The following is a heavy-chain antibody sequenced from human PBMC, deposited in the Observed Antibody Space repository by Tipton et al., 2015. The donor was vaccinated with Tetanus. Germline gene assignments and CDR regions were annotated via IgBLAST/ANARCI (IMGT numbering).Heavy chain of an antibody. Sequence: QLVHSGAEVKKPGASVKVSCKASGYTFTSYDINWVRQATGQGLEWMGWMNPNSGNTGYAQKFQGRVTMTRNTSISTAYMELSSLRSEDTALYYCAIGYCSSTSCWSDNLDYWGQGTLVTVSS. D-gene: IGHD2-2*01. CDR2: MNPNSGNT. CDR3: AIGYCSSTSCWSDNLDY. CDR1: GYTFTSYD. J-gene: IGHJ4*02. V-gene: IGHV1-8*01.